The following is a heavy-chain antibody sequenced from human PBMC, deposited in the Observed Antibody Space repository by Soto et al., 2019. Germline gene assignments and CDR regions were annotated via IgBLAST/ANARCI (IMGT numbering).Heavy chain of an antibody. CDR1: GFTFSDYY. J-gene: IGHJ4*02. CDR3: AREASGGPHDYGDYADY. CDR2: ISSSSSYT. V-gene: IGHV3-11*06. D-gene: IGHD4-17*01. Sequence: GGSLRLSCAASGFTFSDYYMSWIRQAPGKGLEWVSYISSSSSYTNYADSVKGRFTISRDNAKNSLYLQMNSLRAEDTAVYYCAREASGGPHDYGDYADYWGQGTLVTVSS.